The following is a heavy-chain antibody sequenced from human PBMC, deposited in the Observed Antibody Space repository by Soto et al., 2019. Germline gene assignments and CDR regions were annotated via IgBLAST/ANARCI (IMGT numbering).Heavy chain of an antibody. V-gene: IGHV1-69*13. CDR2: IIPIFGTA. Sequence: LVKVSCKASGGTFSSYAISWVRQAPGQGLEWMGGIIPIFGTANYAQKFQGRVTITADESTSTAYMELSSLRSEDTAVYYCARDHRIAVAGTFYYYYGMDVWGQGTTVTVSS. CDR3: ARDHRIAVAGTFYYYYGMDV. D-gene: IGHD6-19*01. J-gene: IGHJ6*02. CDR1: GGTFSSYA.